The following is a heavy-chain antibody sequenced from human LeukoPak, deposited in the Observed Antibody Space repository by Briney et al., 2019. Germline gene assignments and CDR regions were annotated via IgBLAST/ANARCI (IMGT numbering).Heavy chain of an antibody. Sequence: GGSLRLSCAASGFTFSTYSMTWVRQAPGKGLEWVSFISGTGTYIYYPDSVKGRFTIFRDNAKNSLYLQMSSLRAEDTASYYCARITGTSEYFDSWGQGTLVTVSS. D-gene: IGHD1-20*01. CDR3: ARITGTSEYFDS. CDR2: ISGTGTYI. CDR1: GFTFSTYS. J-gene: IGHJ4*02. V-gene: IGHV3-21*01.